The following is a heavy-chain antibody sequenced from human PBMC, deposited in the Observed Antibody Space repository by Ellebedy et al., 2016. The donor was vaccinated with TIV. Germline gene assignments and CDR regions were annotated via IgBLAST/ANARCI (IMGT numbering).Heavy chain of an antibody. Sequence: AASVKVSCKASGGTFSSYAISWVRQAPGQGLEWMGGIIPIFGTANYAQKFQGRVTITADESTSTAYMELSSLRSEDTAVYYCARDPDIVVVPANTYYYYGMDVWGQGTTVTVSS. J-gene: IGHJ6*02. V-gene: IGHV1-69*13. D-gene: IGHD2-2*01. CDR3: ARDPDIVVVPANTYYYYGMDV. CDR2: IIPIFGTA. CDR1: GGTFSSYA.